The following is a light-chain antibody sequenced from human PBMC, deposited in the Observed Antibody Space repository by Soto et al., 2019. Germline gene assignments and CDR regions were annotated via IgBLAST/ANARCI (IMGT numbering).Light chain of an antibody. CDR1: QSIFSNY. J-gene: IGKJ1*01. CDR2: GAS. CDR3: QQYGTSPRT. V-gene: IGKV3-20*01. Sequence: EVMLTQSPGTLSLSPGERATLSCRASQSIFSNYLAWYQQKSGQAPRLLIYGASNRATGIPDRFSGSGSGTDFSLTISRLEPEDFAAYYCQQYGTSPRTFGQGIKVEFK.